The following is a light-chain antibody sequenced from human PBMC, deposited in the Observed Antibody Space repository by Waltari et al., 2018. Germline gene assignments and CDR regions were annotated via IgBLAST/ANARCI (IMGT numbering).Light chain of an antibody. J-gene: IGLJ3*02. V-gene: IGLV2-11*01. CDR3: CSYAGRYTWV. CDR1: SRDVGSTNP. CDR2: DVD. Sequence: QSALTQPRPVSGSPGQSVTISCTGASRDVGSTNPFSWYQQPPGTAPKLIIHDVDKRPSGVPDRFSGSKSGNTASLTISGLQGEDEADYYCCSYAGRYTWVFGGGTKLTVL.